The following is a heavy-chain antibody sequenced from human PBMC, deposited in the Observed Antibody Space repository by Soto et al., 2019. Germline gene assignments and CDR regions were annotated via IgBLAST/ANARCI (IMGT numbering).Heavy chain of an antibody. J-gene: IGHJ6*03. CDR3: ARDNSPIFGNYYYMDV. V-gene: IGHV3-21*01. CDR1: GFTFSSYS. D-gene: IGHD3-3*01. Sequence: GGSLRLSCAASGFTFSSYSMNWVRQAPGKGLEWVSSISSSSSYIYYADSVKGRFTISRDNAKNSLYLQMNSLRAEDTAVYYCARDNSPIFGNYYYMDVWGKGTTVTVSS. CDR2: ISSSSSYI.